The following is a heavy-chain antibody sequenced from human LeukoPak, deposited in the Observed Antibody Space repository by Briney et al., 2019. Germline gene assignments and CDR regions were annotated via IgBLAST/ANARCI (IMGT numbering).Heavy chain of an antibody. CDR2: INHSGST. J-gene: IGHJ6*02. D-gene: IGHD4-11*01. Sequence: PSETLSLTCPVYGGSFSGYYWSWLRQPPGKGLDWIGVINHSGSTNYNPSLKSRVTISVDTSKNQFSLKLSCVTAADTAVYYCASMYSNLRLYYYYYGMDVWGQGATVTVSS. CDR3: ASMYSNLRLYYYYYGMDV. CDR1: GGSFSGYY. V-gene: IGHV4-34*01.